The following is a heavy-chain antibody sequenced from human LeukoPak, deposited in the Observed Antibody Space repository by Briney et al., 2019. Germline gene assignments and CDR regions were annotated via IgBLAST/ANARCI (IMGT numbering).Heavy chain of an antibody. CDR1: GYSISSGYY. CDR2: IYYSGNT. V-gene: IGHV4-30-4*08. Sequence: SETLSLTCTVSGYSISSGYYWGWIRQPPGKGLEWIGYIYYSGNTYYNPSLKSRLTISVDTSKNQFSLQLTSVTAADTAVYYCARARRFAAAGTTAFDIWGQGTMATVSS. CDR3: ARARRFAAAGTTAFDI. D-gene: IGHD6-13*01. J-gene: IGHJ3*02.